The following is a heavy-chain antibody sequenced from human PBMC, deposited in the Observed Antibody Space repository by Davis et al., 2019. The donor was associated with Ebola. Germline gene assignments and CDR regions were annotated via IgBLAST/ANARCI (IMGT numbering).Heavy chain of an antibody. Sequence: PGGSLRLSCAASGFTFSSYWMSWVRQAPGKGLEWVANIKQDGSEKYYVDSVKGRFTISRDNAKNSLYLQMNSLRAEDTAVYYCARDSEAYMVQGVILTPWFDPWGQGTLVTVSS. CDR3: ARDSEAYMVQGVILTPWFDP. V-gene: IGHV3-7*01. CDR2: IKQDGSEK. D-gene: IGHD3-10*01. CDR1: GFTFSSYW. J-gene: IGHJ5*02.